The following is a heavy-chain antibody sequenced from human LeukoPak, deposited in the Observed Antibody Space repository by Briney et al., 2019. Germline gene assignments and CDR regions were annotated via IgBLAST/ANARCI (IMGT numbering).Heavy chain of an antibody. CDR2: IYYSGST. CDR1: GGSISSYY. V-gene: IGHV4-59*08. Sequence: SETLSLTCTVSGGSISSYYWSWIRQPPGKGLEWIGYIYYSGSTNYNPSLKSRVTISVDTSKNQFSLKLSSVTAADTAVYYCARHSSSWFSGMDVWGQGTTVTASS. D-gene: IGHD6-13*01. J-gene: IGHJ6*02. CDR3: ARHSSSWFSGMDV.